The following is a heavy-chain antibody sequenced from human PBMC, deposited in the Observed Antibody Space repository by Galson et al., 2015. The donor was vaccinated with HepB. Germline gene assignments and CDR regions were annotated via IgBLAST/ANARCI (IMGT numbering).Heavy chain of an antibody. V-gene: IGHV3-23*01. Sequence: SLRLSCAASGFTFSNFAMIWVRQAPGKGLQWVSGISGSGGSTYYADSVKGRFTISRDNSKNTLFLQMNSVRAEDTAVYYCAKTYYYDSTGYCDFDYWGQGTLVTISS. CDR2: ISGSGGST. D-gene: IGHD3-22*01. CDR3: AKTYYYDSTGYCDFDY. CDR1: GFTFSNFA. J-gene: IGHJ4*02.